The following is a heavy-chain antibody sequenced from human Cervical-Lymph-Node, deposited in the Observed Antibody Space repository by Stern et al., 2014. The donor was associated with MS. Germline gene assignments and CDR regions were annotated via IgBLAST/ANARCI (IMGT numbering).Heavy chain of an antibody. V-gene: IGHV1-18*01. J-gene: IGHJ4*02. CDR1: GYPFTRYG. CDR2: ISAYNGNT. D-gene: IGHD5-12*01. CDR3: ARGGSGYSGMMDY. Sequence: QLVQSGAEVKKPGASVKVSCKASGYPFTRYGISWVRQAPGQGLEWMGWISAYNGNTNYAQKLQGRVTMTTDTATSTAYRELRSLRSDDTAVYYGARGGSGYSGMMDYWGQGTLVTVSS.